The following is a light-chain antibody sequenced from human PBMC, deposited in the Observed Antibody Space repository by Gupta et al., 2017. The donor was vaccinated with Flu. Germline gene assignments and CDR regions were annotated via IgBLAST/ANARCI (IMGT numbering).Light chain of an antibody. CDR1: QNISGNY. CDR2: GAS. J-gene: IGKJ2*01. Sequence: VPLSLSPGARASLSCRASQNISGNYVAWFQQKPGQSPRLLMYGASTRATGIPDRFSGSGSGADFTLTISRLEPEDFAVYSCQQYCDLFYTFGQGTKLTIK. CDR3: QQYCDLFYT. V-gene: IGKV3-20*01.